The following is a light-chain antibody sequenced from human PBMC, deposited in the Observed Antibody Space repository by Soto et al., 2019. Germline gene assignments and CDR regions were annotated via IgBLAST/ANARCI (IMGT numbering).Light chain of an antibody. Sequence: QTVVTQEPSLTVSPGGTVTLTCGSSTGAVTSGHYPYWFQQKPGQAPRTLIYATSNRHSWAPARFSGSLLGGKAALTLSGAQAEDEADYYCLLAYAGVGEVFGGGTQLTVL. CDR2: ATS. CDR3: LLAYAGVGEV. J-gene: IGLJ2*01. V-gene: IGLV7-46*01. CDR1: TGAVTSGHY.